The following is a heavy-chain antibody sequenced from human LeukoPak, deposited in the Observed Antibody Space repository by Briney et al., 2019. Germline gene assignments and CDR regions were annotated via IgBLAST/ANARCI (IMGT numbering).Heavy chain of an antibody. CDR2: IDSYGSST. V-gene: IGHV3-74*01. Sequence: GGSLRLSCAASGFTFSSYSMNWVRQAPGKGLVWVSRIDSYGSSTSFADSVKGRFTISRDNAKNSLYLQMNSLRAEDTAVYYCARDMGFGESTFDYWGQGTLVTVSS. CDR3: ARDMGFGESTFDY. J-gene: IGHJ4*02. CDR1: GFTFSSYS. D-gene: IGHD3-10*01.